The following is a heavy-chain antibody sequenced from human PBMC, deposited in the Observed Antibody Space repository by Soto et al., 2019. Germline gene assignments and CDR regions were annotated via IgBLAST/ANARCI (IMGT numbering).Heavy chain of an antibody. Sequence: GGSLRLSCAASGFTFSSYAMSWVRQAPGKGLEWVSAISGSGGSTYYADSGKGRFTISRDNSKNTLYLQMNSLRAEDTAVYYCAKDSVTYYYDSSGYYDGVYWGQGTLVTVSS. J-gene: IGHJ4*02. D-gene: IGHD3-22*01. CDR2: ISGSGGST. CDR1: GFTFSSYA. CDR3: AKDSVTYYYDSSGYYDGVY. V-gene: IGHV3-23*01.